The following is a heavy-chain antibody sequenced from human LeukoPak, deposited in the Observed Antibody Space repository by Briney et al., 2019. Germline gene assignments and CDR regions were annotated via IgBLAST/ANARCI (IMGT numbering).Heavy chain of an antibody. CDR1: GFTFSSYS. D-gene: IGHD6-13*01. Sequence: PGGSLRLSCAASGFTFSSYSMNWVRQAPGKGLEWVSSISSSSSYIYYADSVKGRFTISRDSAKNSLYLQMNSLRAEDTAVYYCARSPSIAAAGHFDYWGQGTLVTVSS. CDR2: ISSSSSYI. V-gene: IGHV3-21*01. J-gene: IGHJ4*02. CDR3: ARSPSIAAAGHFDY.